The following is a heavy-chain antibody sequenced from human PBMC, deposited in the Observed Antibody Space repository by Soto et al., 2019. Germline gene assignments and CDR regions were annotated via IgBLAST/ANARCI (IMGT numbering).Heavy chain of an antibody. CDR3: ARGRASGSYYLLDY. V-gene: IGHV1-8*01. CDR1: GNTFTSYD. D-gene: IGHD3-10*01. J-gene: IGHJ4*02. Sequence: SCKASGNTFTSYDINWVRQATGHGLEWMGWINPNSGNIGYAQKFQGRVTMTRDTAIRTAYMEVSRLRSDDTAVYYCARGRASGSYYLLDYWGQGTLVTVSS. CDR2: INPNSGNI.